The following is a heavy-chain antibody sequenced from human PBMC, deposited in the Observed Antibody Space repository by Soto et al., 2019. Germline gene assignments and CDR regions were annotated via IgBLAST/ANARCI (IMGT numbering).Heavy chain of an antibody. CDR1: GFTFSSYG. CDR3: AKDLGATFTYYYGSGSYYNWGYYGMDV. Sequence: QVQLVESGGGVVQPGRSLRLSCAASGFTFSSYGMHWVRQAPGKGLEWVAVISYDGSNKYYADSVKGRFTISRDNSKNTLYLQMNSLRAEDTAVYYCAKDLGATFTYYYGSGSYYNWGYYGMDVWGQGTTVTVSS. J-gene: IGHJ6*02. CDR2: ISYDGSNK. V-gene: IGHV3-30*18. D-gene: IGHD3-10*01.